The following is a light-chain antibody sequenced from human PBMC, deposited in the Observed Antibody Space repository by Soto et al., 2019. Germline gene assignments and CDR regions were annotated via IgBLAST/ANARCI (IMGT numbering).Light chain of an antibody. CDR2: VAS. CDR1: QDIGTW. CDR3: QQADSFPFT. Sequence: DIQLTQSPSSVSASVGDRVTITSRASQDIGTWLAGYQQKPGKSPKLMIYVASNLQSGGPSRFSGAVAGTDFNHTITSLQPEDFATYHFQQADSFPFTFGPGIKVDFK. V-gene: IGKV1-12*01. J-gene: IGKJ3*01.